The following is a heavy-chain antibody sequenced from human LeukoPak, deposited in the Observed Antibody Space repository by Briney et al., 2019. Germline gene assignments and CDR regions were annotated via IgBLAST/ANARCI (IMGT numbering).Heavy chain of an antibody. Sequence: GASVKASCKASGYTFTSYGISWVRQAPGQGLEWMGWISAYNGNTNYAQKLQGRVTMTTDTSTSTAYMELRSLRSDDTAVYYCARDPPRGGYYDSSGYSLFDYWGQGTLVTVSS. CDR2: ISAYNGNT. V-gene: IGHV1-18*01. D-gene: IGHD3-22*01. J-gene: IGHJ4*02. CDR1: GYTFTSYG. CDR3: ARDPPRGGYYDSSGYSLFDY.